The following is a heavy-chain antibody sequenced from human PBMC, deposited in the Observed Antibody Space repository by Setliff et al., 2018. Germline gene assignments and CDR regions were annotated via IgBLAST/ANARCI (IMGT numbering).Heavy chain of an antibody. V-gene: IGHV4-34*01. CDR2: INYSGST. D-gene: IGHD1-20*01. CDR1: GESFSAYY. Sequence: SETLSLTCAVYGESFSAYYCSWIRLAPGKGLEWIGDINYSGSTNFNPSLKSRVTISKDTSNNQFSLKLASVTAADTAVYYCARDGNNWNDLDYWGHGTLVTVSS. CDR3: ARDGNNWNDLDY. J-gene: IGHJ4*01.